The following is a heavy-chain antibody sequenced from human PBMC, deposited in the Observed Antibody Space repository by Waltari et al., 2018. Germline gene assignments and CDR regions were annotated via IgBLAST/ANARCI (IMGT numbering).Heavy chain of an antibody. CDR2: IGPDGSDK. J-gene: IGHJ1*01. CDR1: GFTFSSHW. Sequence: EVQVVESGGGLVQPGGSLGLSCAASGFTFSSHWMSWLRQAPGKGLQWVAHIGPDGSDKYYVDSVKGRFSISRDTTKNSLHLQMNSLRGDDTAVYYCSRGSADWGQGTLVTVSS. V-gene: IGHV3-7*03. CDR3: SRGSAD.